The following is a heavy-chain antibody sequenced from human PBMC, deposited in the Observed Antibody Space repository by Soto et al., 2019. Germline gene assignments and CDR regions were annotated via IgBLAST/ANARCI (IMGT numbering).Heavy chain of an antibody. CDR2: ISGSGGAS. CDR1: GFTFSRYV. V-gene: IGHV3-23*01. CDR3: ARPDGDYFYTHMDV. Sequence: PGGSLRLSCVGSGFTFSRYVMSWVRQAPGKGLEWVSVISGSGGASYYADSVKGRFTISRDNSKNTLYLEMKSLGAGDTAVYYCARPDGDYFYTHMDVWGRGTTVTVSS. J-gene: IGHJ6*03. D-gene: IGHD3-10*01.